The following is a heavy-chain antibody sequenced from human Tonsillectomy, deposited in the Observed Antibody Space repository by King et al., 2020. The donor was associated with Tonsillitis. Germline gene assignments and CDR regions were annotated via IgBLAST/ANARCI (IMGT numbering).Heavy chain of an antibody. CDR1: GNTFNGYY. CDR3: ARDALQLADISDC. D-gene: IGHD5-24*01. Sequence: VQLVESGAVVQKPGASVMVVCKPFGNTFNGYYIHGVRQAPGQGLECRGWINCHSGGANYAQKFQGRVSMTRDTSISTAYMELSRLRSDDTAVYYCARDALQLADISDCWGQGTLVTVSS. CDR2: INCHSGGA. J-gene: IGHJ4*02. V-gene: IGHV1-2*02.